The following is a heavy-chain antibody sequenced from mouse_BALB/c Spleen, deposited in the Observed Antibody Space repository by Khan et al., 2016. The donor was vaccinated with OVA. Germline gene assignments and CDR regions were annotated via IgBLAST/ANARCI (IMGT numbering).Heavy chain of an antibody. D-gene: IGHD1-1*02. CDR3: ARSNYGPFAY. Sequence: EVELVESGGGLVKPGGSLKLSCAASGFTFSSFTMSWVRQTPEKRLEWVASISSGGDNTYYPASVKGRFTISRDNAKNNLYLQMSSLRSADTALYYCARSNYGPFAYWGQGTLATVSA. V-gene: IGHV5-9*03. J-gene: IGHJ3*01. CDR2: ISSGGDNT. CDR1: GFTFSSFT.